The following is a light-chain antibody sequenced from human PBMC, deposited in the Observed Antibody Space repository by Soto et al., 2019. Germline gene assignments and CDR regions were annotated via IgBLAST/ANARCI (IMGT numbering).Light chain of an antibody. J-gene: IGKJ2*01. CDR2: VVS. Sequence: EIVMTQSPATLSVSPGERATLSCRASQNIGTDLAWYQHRPGRTPRLLIYVVSTRATGVPARFSGSGAGTEFTLTISSLQSEDFAVYSCLQHILSRPFGQGTKLEVK. CDR3: LQHILSRP. V-gene: IGKV3-15*01. CDR1: QNIGTD.